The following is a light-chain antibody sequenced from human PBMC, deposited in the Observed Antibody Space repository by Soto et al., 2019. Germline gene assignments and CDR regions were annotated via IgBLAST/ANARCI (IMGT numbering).Light chain of an antibody. V-gene: IGKV3-15*01. CDR2: GAS. J-gene: IGKJ4*01. Sequence: EIVMTQSPATLSVSPGERATLSCRASQSVSSNLAWYQLTPGQAPRLLIYGASTRATGTPARLSASGSGTEFTLTISSLQSEDFAVYYCQQYDNWPQSFGGGTKVEIK. CDR3: QQYDNWPQS. CDR1: QSVSSN.